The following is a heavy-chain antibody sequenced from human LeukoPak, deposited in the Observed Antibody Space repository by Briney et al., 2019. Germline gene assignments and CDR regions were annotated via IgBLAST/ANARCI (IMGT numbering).Heavy chain of an antibody. V-gene: IGHV3-7*01. CDR2: IKQDGSEK. J-gene: IGHJ6*02. CDR3: AREPIVVVPAAIYYYGMDV. CDR1: GFTFSDHH. D-gene: IGHD2-2*01. Sequence: PGGSLRLSCVASGFTFSDHHMDWVRQAPGKGLEWVANIKQDGSEKYYVDSVKGRFTISRDNAKNSLYLQMNSLRAEDTAVYYCAREPIVVVPAAIYYYGMDVWGQGTTVTVSS.